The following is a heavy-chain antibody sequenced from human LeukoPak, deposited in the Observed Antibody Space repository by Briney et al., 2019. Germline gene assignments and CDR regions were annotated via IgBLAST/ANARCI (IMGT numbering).Heavy chain of an antibody. CDR2: IYYSGST. V-gene: IGHV4-59*08. CDR1: GGSFSGYY. CDR3: ARRSGSRLAAPYAFDI. Sequence: SETLSLTCAVYGGSFSGYYWSWIRQPPGKGLEWIGYIYYSGSTNYNPSLKSRVTISVDTSKNQFSLKLSSVTAADTAVYYCARRSGSRLAAPYAFDIWGQGTMVTVSS. D-gene: IGHD6-19*01. J-gene: IGHJ3*02.